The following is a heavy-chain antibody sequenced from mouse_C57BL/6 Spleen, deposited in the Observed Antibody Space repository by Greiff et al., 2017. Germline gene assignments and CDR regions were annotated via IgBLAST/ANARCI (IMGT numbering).Heavy chain of an antibody. D-gene: IGHD1-1*01. J-gene: IGHJ3*01. Sequence: QVKLQQSGAELMKPGASVKLSCKATGYTFTGYWIEWVKQRPGHGLEWIGELLPGSGSTNSNEKFKGKATFTADTSSNTAYMQLGSLTTEDSAIYYCARRGSGFAYWGQGTLVTVSA. CDR3: ARRGSGFAY. V-gene: IGHV1-9*01. CDR2: LLPGSGST. CDR1: GYTFTGYW.